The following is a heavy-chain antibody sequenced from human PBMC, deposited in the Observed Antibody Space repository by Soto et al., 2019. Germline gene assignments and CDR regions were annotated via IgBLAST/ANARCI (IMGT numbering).Heavy chain of an antibody. D-gene: IGHD2-21*02. J-gene: IGHJ4*02. CDR1: GYTLSELA. CDR3: ATMGFCGPGCYSFDY. CDR2: FDPEGSDT. V-gene: IGHV1-24*01. Sequence: ASVKVSCKVSGYTLSELAIHWVRQAPGKGFEWMGGFDPEGSDTIYARKFQGRVTMTSDTSTETAYMELESLTSEDTAFYYCATMGFCGPGCYSFDYWGQGTLLTVSS.